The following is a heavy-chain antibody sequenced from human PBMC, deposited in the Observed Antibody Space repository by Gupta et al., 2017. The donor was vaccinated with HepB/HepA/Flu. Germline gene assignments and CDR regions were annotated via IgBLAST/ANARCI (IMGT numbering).Heavy chain of an antibody. CDR3: TRVYSTNWGKNGMDV. V-gene: IGHV3-72*01. CDR1: GFTFGAHY. CDR2: TRNRANSYTT. Sequence: EVQLVESGGGLVQPGGSLRLSCAASGFTFGAHYMDWFRQAPGKGLEWVGRTRNRANSYTTEYAASVKGRFSIARDDSKNSLFLQMNSLKSEDTAVYYCTRVYSTNWGKNGMDVWGQGTTVTVSS. D-gene: IGHD2-2*01. J-gene: IGHJ6*02.